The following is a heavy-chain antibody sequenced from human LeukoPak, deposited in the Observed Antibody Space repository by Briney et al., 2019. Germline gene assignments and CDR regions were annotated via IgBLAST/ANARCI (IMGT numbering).Heavy chain of an antibody. CDR3: ARDLYRGAYYYYYMDV. Sequence: SETLSLTCTVSGYSISSGYYWGWIRQPPGKGLGWIGSIYHSGSTYYNPSLKSRVTISVDTSKNQFSLKLSSVTAADTAVYYCARDLYRGAYYYYYMDVWGKGTTVTVSS. D-gene: IGHD3-10*01. J-gene: IGHJ6*03. V-gene: IGHV4-38-2*02. CDR1: GYSISSGYY. CDR2: IYHSGST.